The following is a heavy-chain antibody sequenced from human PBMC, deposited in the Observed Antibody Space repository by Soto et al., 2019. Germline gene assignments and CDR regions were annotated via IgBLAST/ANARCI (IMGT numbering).Heavy chain of an antibody. CDR3: AKDSGIAARPGYYYYGMDV. CDR2: ISYDGSNK. Sequence: QVQLVESGGGVVQPGRSLRLSCAASGFTFSSYGMHWVRQAPGKGLEWVAVISYDGSNKYYADSVKGRFTISRDNSKNTLYLQMNSLRAEDTAVYYCAKDSGIAARPGYYYYGMDVW. V-gene: IGHV3-30*18. D-gene: IGHD6-6*01. J-gene: IGHJ6*01. CDR1: GFTFSSYG.